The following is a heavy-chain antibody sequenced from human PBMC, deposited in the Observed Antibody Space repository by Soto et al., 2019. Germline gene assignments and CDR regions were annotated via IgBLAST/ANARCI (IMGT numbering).Heavy chain of an antibody. CDR3: ARAETQLGSCSSTNCLFDY. J-gene: IGHJ4*02. D-gene: IGHD2-2*01. V-gene: IGHV3-74*01. CDR1: GFTFSRHW. Sequence: EVQLVESGGGLVQPGGSLRLACAASGFTFSRHWMHWVRQAPGKGLVWVSRINSDGSTTINAEAVKGRFTISRDNAKNTLYPQMDSLRAEDTAVYYCARAETQLGSCSSTNCLFDYWGQGTLVTVSS. CDR2: INSDGSTT.